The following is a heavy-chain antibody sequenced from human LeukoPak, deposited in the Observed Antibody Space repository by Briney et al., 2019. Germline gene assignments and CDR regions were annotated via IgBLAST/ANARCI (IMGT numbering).Heavy chain of an antibody. D-gene: IGHD5-12*01. Sequence: GGSLRLSCAASGFTCDDYSMHWVQKAPGKGLEWVSGISWNSGSAGYADSVKGRFTISRDSAKNSLYLQMNSLRTEDTALYYCAKDRTYSAYAALDYWGQGTLVTVSS. CDR3: AKDRTYSAYAALDY. CDR1: GFTCDDYS. J-gene: IGHJ4*02. CDR2: ISWNSGSA. V-gene: IGHV3-9*01.